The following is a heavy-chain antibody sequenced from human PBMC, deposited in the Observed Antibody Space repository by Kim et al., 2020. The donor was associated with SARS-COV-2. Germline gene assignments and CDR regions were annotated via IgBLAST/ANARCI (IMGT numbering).Heavy chain of an antibody. J-gene: IGHJ4*02. CDR2: IGTAGDT. V-gene: IGHV3-13*01. Sequence: GGSLRLSCAASGFTFSSYDMHWVRQAPGKGLEWVSAIGTAGDTYYPGSVKGRFTISRENAKNSLYLQMNSLRAGDTAVYYCARGRYGGPRWGETYYYDPSRYPPGDYWGQGTRVTVSS. CDR3: ARGRYGGPRWGETYYYDPSRYPPGDY. CDR1: GFTFSSYD. D-gene: IGHD3-22*01.